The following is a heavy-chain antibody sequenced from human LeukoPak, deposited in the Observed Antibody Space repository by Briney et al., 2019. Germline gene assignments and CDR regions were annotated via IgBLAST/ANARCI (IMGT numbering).Heavy chain of an antibody. CDR3: ARLDYDILTGPFDY. J-gene: IGHJ4*02. CDR1: GGSFSGYY. V-gene: IGHV4-34*01. D-gene: IGHD3-9*01. Sequence: SETLSLTCAVYGGSFSGYYWSWIRQPPGKGLEWIGEINHSGSTNYNPSLKSRVTISVDTSKNQFSLKLSSVTAADTAVYYCARLDYDILTGPFDYWGQGTLVTVSS. CDR2: INHSGST.